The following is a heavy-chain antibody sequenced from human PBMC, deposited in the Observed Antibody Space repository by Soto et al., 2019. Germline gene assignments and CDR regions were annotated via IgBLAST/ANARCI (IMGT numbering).Heavy chain of an antibody. J-gene: IGHJ4*02. V-gene: IGHV3-9*01. CDR1: GFTFDNCG. D-gene: IGHD2-15*01. Sequence: PGGSLRLSCAASGFTFDNCGMHWVRPAPGKGLEWVAGISWYSSTIGYADSVKGRFIISRDDAKNSLYLQMDSLRGEDTALYYCVQGRYPTMATPLDHWGQGTQVTVSS. CDR2: ISWYSSTI. CDR3: VQGRYPTMATPLDH.